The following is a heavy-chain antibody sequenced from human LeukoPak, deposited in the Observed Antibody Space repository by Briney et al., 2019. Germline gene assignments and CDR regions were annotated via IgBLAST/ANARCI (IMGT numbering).Heavy chain of an antibody. CDR1: GYSISSGYY. V-gene: IGHV4-38-2*02. J-gene: IGHJ5*02. D-gene: IGHD2-15*01. CDR3: AREVRRDIVEVVAVRNWFDP. Sequence: SETLSLTCTVSGYSISSGYYWGWIRQPPGKGLEWIGSIYHSGSTYYNPSLKSRVTISVDTSKNQFSLKLSSVTAADTAVYYCAREVRRDIVEVVAVRNWFDPWGQGTLVTVSS. CDR2: IYHSGST.